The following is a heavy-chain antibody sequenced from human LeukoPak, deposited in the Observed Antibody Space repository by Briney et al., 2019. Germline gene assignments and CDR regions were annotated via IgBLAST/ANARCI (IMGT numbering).Heavy chain of an antibody. CDR3: ARGGLYYDSSLDY. CDR2: IWYDGSNK. CDR1: GLTFSSYG. J-gene: IGHJ4*02. Sequence: PGGSLRLSCAASGLTFSSYGMHWVRQAPGKGLEWVAVIWYDGSNKYYADSVKGRFTISRDNSKNTLSLQMNSLRAEDTAVYYCARGGLYYDSSLDYWGQGTLVTVSS. D-gene: IGHD3-22*01. V-gene: IGHV3-33*01.